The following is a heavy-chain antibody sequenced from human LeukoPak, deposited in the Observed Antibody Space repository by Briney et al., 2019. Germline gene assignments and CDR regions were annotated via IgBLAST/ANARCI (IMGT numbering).Heavy chain of an antibody. CDR3: AKDFYYDLLTGPGYFDY. Sequence: GGSLRLSCAASGFTFRSYGMHWVRQAPGKGLEWVAFIRYDGSKKYYIDSVKGRFTISRDNFKNTLYLQMNSLRTEDTAVYYCAKDFYYDLLTGPGYFDYWGQGTLVTVSS. CDR1: GFTFRSYG. CDR2: IRYDGSKK. V-gene: IGHV3-30*02. J-gene: IGHJ4*02. D-gene: IGHD3-9*01.